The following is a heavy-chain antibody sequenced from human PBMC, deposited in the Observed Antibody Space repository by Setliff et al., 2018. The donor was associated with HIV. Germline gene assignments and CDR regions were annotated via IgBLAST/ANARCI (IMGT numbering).Heavy chain of an antibody. Sequence: GGSLRLSCAASGFTFWSHSMLWVRQAPGKGLEWVTLIYKAGKTYYADFVKGRFTIARDDTKNTVSLQMTNLEPGDTAMYYCAKGGYGGAYYAAGYWGQGTKVTVSS. J-gene: IGHJ4*02. CDR2: IYKAGKT. V-gene: IGHV3-53*01. CDR3: AKGGYGGAYYAAGY. CDR1: GFTFWSHS. D-gene: IGHD5-18*01.